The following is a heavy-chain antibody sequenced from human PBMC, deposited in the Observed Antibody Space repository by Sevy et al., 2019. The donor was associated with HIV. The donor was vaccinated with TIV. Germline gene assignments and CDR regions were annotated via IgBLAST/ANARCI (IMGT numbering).Heavy chain of an antibody. J-gene: IGHJ4*01. CDR3: ARDLENGQAESPDF. CDR1: GYTFTGYH. V-gene: IGHV1-2*06. Sequence: ASVKVSCKASGYTFTGYHMHWVRQAPGQGLEWMGRINPNSGGTNFAQKFQGRVTLTRDTSISTAYMELSSLSSDDPAGYFCARDLENGQAESPDFWGQEPWSPSPQ. CDR2: INPNSGGT.